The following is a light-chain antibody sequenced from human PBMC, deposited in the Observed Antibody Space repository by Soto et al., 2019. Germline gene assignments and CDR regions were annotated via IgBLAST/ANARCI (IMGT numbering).Light chain of an antibody. CDR1: SSDIGGYDY. Sequence: QSVLTQPASVSGSPGQSITISCAGTSSDIGGYDYVSWYQQHPGKAPKLMIFDVSNRPSGVSNRFSGSKSGNTASLTISGLRAVDEADYYCSSFTSSFTYVFGTGTKVTVL. V-gene: IGLV2-14*03. J-gene: IGLJ1*01. CDR3: SSFTSSFTYV. CDR2: DVS.